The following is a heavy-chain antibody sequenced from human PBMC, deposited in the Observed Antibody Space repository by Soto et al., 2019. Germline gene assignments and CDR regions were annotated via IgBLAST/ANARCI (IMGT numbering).Heavy chain of an antibody. CDR2: IFYSGNT. Sequence: QMQLQESDPGLVKPSETLSLTCTVSGGSVTSTDCYWSWIRQSPGKDLEWIGYIFYSGNTYYNPSLKSRASISIDTSRNQFSLKLTSATAADTAVYYCARVALMTGLDVFDIWGHGTVVSVSS. J-gene: IGHJ3*02. CDR1: GGSVTSTDCY. D-gene: IGHD3-9*01. CDR3: ARVALMTGLDVFDI. V-gene: IGHV4-31*03.